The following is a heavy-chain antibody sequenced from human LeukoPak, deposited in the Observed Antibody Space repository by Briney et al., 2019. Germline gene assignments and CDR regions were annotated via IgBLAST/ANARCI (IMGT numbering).Heavy chain of an antibody. J-gene: IGHJ4*02. D-gene: IGHD3-22*01. V-gene: IGHV3-23*01. CDR3: AKDRDEYYYDSSGYSTGPLGY. CDR1: GFTFSNYA. Sequence: GGSLRLSCAASGFTFSNYAMSWARQAPGKGLEWVSAISGSGGSTYYADSVKGRFTISRDNSKNTLYLQMNSLRAEDTAVYYCAKDRDEYYYDSSGYSTGPLGYWGQGTLVTVSS. CDR2: ISGSGGST.